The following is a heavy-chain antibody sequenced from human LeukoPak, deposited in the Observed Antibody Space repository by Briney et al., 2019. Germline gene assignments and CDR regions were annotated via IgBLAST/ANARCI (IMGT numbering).Heavy chain of an antibody. J-gene: IGHJ3*02. CDR3: AKTSGFQKGAFDI. CDR2: ISSGSRII. V-gene: IGHV3-48*01. D-gene: IGHD6-19*01. Sequence: PGGSLRLSCAASGFTFSTYNMNWVRQAPGKGLEWVSFISSGSRIIYYADSVKGRFTISRDNSKNTLFLQMNSLRAEHTTVYYCAKTSGFQKGAFDIWGQGTMVTVSS. CDR1: GFTFSTYN.